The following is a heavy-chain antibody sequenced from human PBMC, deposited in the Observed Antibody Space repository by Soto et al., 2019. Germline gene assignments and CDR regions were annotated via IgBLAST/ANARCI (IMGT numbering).Heavy chain of an antibody. V-gene: IGHV3-23*01. J-gene: IGHJ2*01. D-gene: IGHD3-9*01. CDR3: LFSSRRRHTRFRSGLGIPAEPLSDL. Sequence: KGLEWVSGIRGGGGGTYYADSVKGRFIISRDNSKNTVYLQMNSLRAEDTAFYFCLFSSRRRHTRFRSGLGIPAEPLSDL. CDR2: IRGGGGGT.